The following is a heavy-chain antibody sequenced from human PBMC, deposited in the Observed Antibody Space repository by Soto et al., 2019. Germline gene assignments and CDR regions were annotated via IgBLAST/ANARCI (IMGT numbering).Heavy chain of an antibody. V-gene: IGHV3-20*01. CDR1: GFTFDDYG. Sequence: GGSLRLSCAASGFTFDDYGMSWVRQAPGKGLEWVSGINWNGGSTGYADSVKGRFTISRDNAKNSLYLQMNSLRAEDTALYHCARVQFVSLYYYYYMDVWGKGTTVTVSS. J-gene: IGHJ6*03. CDR3: ARVQFVSLYYYYYMDV. CDR2: INWNGGST. D-gene: IGHD2-21*01.